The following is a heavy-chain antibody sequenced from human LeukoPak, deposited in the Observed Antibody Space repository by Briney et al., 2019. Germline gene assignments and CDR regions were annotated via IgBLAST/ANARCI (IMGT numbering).Heavy chain of an antibody. Sequence: GGSLRLSCAASGFTFSNYGMHWVRQAPGKGLEWVSVIWYDGSNKYYADSVKGRFTISRDNSKNTLYLQMNSLRAEDTAVYYCARDPALVEKTGFDIWGQGTMVTVSS. CDR2: IWYDGSNK. J-gene: IGHJ3*02. CDR1: GFTFSNYG. V-gene: IGHV3-33*01. D-gene: IGHD5-24*01. CDR3: ARDPALVEKTGFDI.